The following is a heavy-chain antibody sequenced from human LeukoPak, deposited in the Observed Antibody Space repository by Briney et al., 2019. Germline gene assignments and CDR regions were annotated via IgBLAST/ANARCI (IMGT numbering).Heavy chain of an antibody. CDR1: GFTVRSYA. Sequence: QSGGSLRLSCAASGFTVRSYAMSWVRQAPGKGLEWVAHIREDESETFYMDSVKGRFTVSRDDAKTSVYLHMTGLRAEDTGVYYCARARFRGFDYWGQGALVTVSS. CDR2: IREDESET. V-gene: IGHV3-7*01. J-gene: IGHJ4*02. D-gene: IGHD2-21*01. CDR3: ARARFRGFDY.